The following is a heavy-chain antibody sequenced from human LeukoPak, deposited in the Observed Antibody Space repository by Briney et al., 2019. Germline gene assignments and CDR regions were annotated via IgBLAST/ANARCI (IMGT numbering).Heavy chain of an antibody. CDR2: IFHSGST. CDR1: SGSIFTSNW. J-gene: IGHJ4*02. CDR3: AGTARLRNIDY. D-gene: IGHD5-12*01. V-gene: IGHV4-4*02. Sequence: PSETLSLTCAVSSGSIFTSNWWSWVRQPPGKGLEWIGQIFHSGSTSYSPSLKSRVTISVDTSKNQFSLKLSSVTAADTAVYYCAGTARLRNIDYWGQGTLVTVSS.